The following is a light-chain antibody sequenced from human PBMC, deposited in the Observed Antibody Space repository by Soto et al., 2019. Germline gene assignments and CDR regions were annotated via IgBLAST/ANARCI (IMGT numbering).Light chain of an antibody. CDR3: GSYTSINTRL. CDR2: DVS. CDR1: SSDVGGYNY. V-gene: IGLV2-14*03. Sequence: QSVLTQPASVSGSPGQSITISCTGTSSDVGGYNYVSWYQHHPGKAPKLMIFDVSNRPSGVSSRFSGSKSGNTASLTISGLQAEDEADYYCGSYTSINTRLFGGGTKLTVL. J-gene: IGLJ2*01.